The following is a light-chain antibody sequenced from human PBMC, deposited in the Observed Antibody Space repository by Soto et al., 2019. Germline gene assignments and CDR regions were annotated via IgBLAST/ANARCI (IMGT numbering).Light chain of an antibody. J-gene: IGLJ2*01. V-gene: IGLV2-14*01. CDR3: SSYTTSSTLV. CDR1: SSDVGGYNY. Sequence: QSVLTQPPSASGSPGQSVAISCTGTSSDVGGYNYVSWYQQHPGKAPKFVVYEVSDRPSGVSDRFSGSKSGNTASLTISGLQAEDEADYYCSSYTTSSTLVFGGGTKLTVL. CDR2: EVS.